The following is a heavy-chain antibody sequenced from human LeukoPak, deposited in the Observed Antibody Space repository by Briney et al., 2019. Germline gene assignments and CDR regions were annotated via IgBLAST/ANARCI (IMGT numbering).Heavy chain of an antibody. CDR1: GYTFTSYG. V-gene: IGHV1-18*01. CDR2: ISAYNGNT. Sequence: ASVKVSCKASGYTFTSYGISWVRQAPGQGLEWMGWISAYNGNTNYAQKLQGRVTMTTDTSTSTAYMELRSLRSDDTAVYYCAALTYYYDSSGQRLFDYWGQGTLVTDSS. D-gene: IGHD3-22*01. CDR3: AALTYYYDSSGQRLFDY. J-gene: IGHJ4*02.